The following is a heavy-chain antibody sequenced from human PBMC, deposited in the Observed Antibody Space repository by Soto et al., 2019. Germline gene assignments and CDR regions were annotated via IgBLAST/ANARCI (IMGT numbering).Heavy chain of an antibody. CDR1: GFTFSSYS. J-gene: IGHJ6*02. Sequence: GGSLRLSCAASGFTFSSYSMNWVRQAPGKGLEWASSISSSSSYIYYADSVKGRFTISRDNAKNSLYLQMNSLRAEDTAVYYCARGVGDIVYYYYGMDAWGQGTTVTVSS. V-gene: IGHV3-21*01. D-gene: IGHD2-15*01. CDR3: ARGVGDIVYYYYGMDA. CDR2: ISSSSSYI.